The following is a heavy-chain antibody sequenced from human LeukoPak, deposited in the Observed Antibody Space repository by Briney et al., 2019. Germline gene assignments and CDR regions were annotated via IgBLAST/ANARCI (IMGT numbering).Heavy chain of an antibody. CDR3: ARAPSEIGGYYPEYFRH. V-gene: IGHV3-74*01. D-gene: IGHD3-22*01. CDR1: GFSFSSYW. CDR2: MKSDGKT. J-gene: IGHJ1*01. Sequence: GGSLRLSCAASGFSFSSYWMHWVRQAPGKGLVWVSRMKSDGKTNYADSVKGRFTISRDNAKNTVSLQMNSLRAEDTGVYYCARAPSEIGGYYPEYFRHWGQGTLVTVSS.